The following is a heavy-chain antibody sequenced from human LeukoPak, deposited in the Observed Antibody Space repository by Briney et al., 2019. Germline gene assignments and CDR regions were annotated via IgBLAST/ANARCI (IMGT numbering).Heavy chain of an antibody. CDR1: GFTFSSYA. CDR3: AKVPSTVTTKFGY. D-gene: IGHD4-17*01. CDR2: ISGSGGST. J-gene: IGHJ4*02. Sequence: GGSLRLSCAASGFTFSSYAMSWARQAPGKGLEWVSAISGSGGSTYYADPVKGRFTISRDNSKNTLYLQMNSLRAEDTAVYYCAKVPSTVTTKFGYWGQGTLVTVSS. V-gene: IGHV3-23*01.